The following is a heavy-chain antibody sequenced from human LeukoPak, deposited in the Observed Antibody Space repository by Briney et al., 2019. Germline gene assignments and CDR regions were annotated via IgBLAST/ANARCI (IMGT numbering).Heavy chain of an antibody. CDR3: ARESRSGSYSPFDY. D-gene: IGHD1-26*01. CDR2: ISAYNGNT. CDR1: GYTFTSYG. Sequence: ASVKVSCKASGYTFTSYGISWVRQAPGRGLEWMGWISAYNGNTNYAQKLQGRVTMTTDTSTSTAYMELRSLRSDDTAVYYCARESRSGSYSPFDYWGQGTLVTVSS. V-gene: IGHV1-18*01. J-gene: IGHJ4*02.